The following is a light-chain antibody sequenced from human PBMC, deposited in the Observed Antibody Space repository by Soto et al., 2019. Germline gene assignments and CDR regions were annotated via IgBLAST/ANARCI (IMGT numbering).Light chain of an antibody. Sequence: DIQMTQSPSTLSASVGDKVTITCRASESIIRWLAWYQQKPGKAPKLLIYDASSLETGVPSRFSGSGSGIEFTLTISSLQPADFATYYCQQYNSYSRTFGQGTKLEIK. CDR1: ESIIRW. CDR3: QQYNSYSRT. CDR2: DAS. V-gene: IGKV1-5*01. J-gene: IGKJ2*01.